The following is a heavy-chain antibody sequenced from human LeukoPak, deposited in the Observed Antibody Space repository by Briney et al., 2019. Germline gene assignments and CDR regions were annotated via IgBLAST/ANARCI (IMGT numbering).Heavy chain of an antibody. CDR2: MNPNSGNT. V-gene: IGHV1-8*01. Sequence: ASVKVSCKASGYTFTSYDINWVRQATGQGLEWMGWMNPNSGNTGYAQKFQGRVTMTRNTSISTAYMELSSPRSEDTAVYYCARGQTSSDSSGYTRGYYYYYYMDVWGKGTTVTVSS. J-gene: IGHJ6*03. CDR3: ARGQTSSDSSGYTRGYYYYYYMDV. D-gene: IGHD3-22*01. CDR1: GYTFTSYD.